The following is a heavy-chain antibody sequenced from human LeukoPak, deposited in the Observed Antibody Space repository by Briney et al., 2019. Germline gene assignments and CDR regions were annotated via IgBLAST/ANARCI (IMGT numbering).Heavy chain of an antibody. CDR1: GFTVSTNY. CDR2: IYSGGTT. CDR3: VRYDYGRSGFDY. D-gene: IGHD5-12*01. J-gene: IGHJ4*02. Sequence: PGGSLRLSCAASGFTVSTNYMSWVRQAPGKGLEWVSVIYSGGTTYYADSVKGRFSISRDNSKNTLDLQMNSLRAEDTAVYYCVRYDYGRSGFDYWGQGTLVTVSS. V-gene: IGHV3-66*01.